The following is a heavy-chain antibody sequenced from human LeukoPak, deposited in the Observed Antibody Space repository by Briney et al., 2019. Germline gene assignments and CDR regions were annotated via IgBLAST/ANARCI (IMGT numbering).Heavy chain of an antibody. D-gene: IGHD6-19*01. V-gene: IGHV3-30*04. CDR2: ISYDGSNK. Sequence: GRSLRLSCAASGFTFSSYAMHWLRQAPGKGLEWGAVISYDGSNKYYADPVKGRFTISRDNSKNTLYLQMNSLRAEDTAVYYCARDPDVMYSSGWLDYWGQGTLVTVSS. J-gene: IGHJ4*02. CDR3: ARDPDVMYSSGWLDY. CDR1: GFTFSSYA.